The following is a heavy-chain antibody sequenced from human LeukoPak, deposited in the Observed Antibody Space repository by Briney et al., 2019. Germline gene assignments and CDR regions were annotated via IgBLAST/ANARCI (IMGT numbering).Heavy chain of an antibody. CDR1: GGSISSYY. CDR3: ARSPVLRFFEWPYFDY. Sequence: PSETLSLTCTVSGGSISSYYWSWIRQPPGKGLEWIGYIYYSGSTNYNPSLKSRVTISVDTSKNQFSLKLSSVTAADTAVYYCARSPVLRFFEWPYFDYWGQGTLVTVSS. D-gene: IGHD3-3*01. V-gene: IGHV4-59*01. J-gene: IGHJ4*02. CDR2: IYYSGST.